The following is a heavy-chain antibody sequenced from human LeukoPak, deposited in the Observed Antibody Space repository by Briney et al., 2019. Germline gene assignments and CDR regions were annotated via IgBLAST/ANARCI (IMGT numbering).Heavy chain of an antibody. CDR3: ARPLVNYDILTGSFQIDAFDI. CDR2: IYYSGST. CDR1: GGSISSSSYY. J-gene: IGHJ3*02. Sequence: SETLSLTCTVSGGSISSSSYYWGWIRQPPGKGLEWIGHIYYSGSTNYNPSLKSRVTISVDTSKNQFSLKLSSVTAADTAVYYCARPLVNYDILTGSFQIDAFDIWGQGTMVTVSS. D-gene: IGHD3-9*01. V-gene: IGHV4-61*05.